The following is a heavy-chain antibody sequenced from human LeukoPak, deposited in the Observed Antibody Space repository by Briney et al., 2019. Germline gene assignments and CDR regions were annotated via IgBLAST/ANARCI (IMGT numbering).Heavy chain of an antibody. J-gene: IGHJ5*02. CDR2: ISHSGST. CDR1: GGSFSGYY. V-gene: IGHV4-34*01. Sequence: SETLSLTCAVYGGSFSGYYWSWIRQPPGKGLEWIGEISHSGSTNYNPSLKSRVTISVDTSKNQFSLKLSSVTAADTAVYYCATKGGRYYGSGSYSSNWFDPWGQGTLVTVSS. CDR3: ATKGGRYYGSGSYSSNWFDP. D-gene: IGHD3-10*01.